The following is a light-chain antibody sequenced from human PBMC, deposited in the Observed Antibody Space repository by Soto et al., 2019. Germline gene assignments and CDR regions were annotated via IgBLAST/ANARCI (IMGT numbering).Light chain of an antibody. CDR1: QSIDSGY. CDR2: GPS. Sequence: EIVLTQSPGTLSLSPGERATLSCRASQSIDSGYLAWYQHKPGQAPRLLIYGPSTRATGIPGRFSGSGSGRDFTLTISRLQSEDFAVYCCQQYNYWPLWTFGQGTKVDIK. CDR3: QQYNYWPLWT. V-gene: IGKV3-20*01. J-gene: IGKJ1*01.